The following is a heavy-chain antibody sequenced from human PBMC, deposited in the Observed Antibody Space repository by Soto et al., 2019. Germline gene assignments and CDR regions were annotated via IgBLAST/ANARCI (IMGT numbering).Heavy chain of an antibody. CDR1: GFTVSSNY. V-gene: IGHV3-66*01. D-gene: IGHD3-22*01. J-gene: IGHJ6*02. Sequence: GGSLRLSCAAYGFTVSSNYMSWVRQAPGKGLEWVSVIYSGGSTYYADSVKGRFTISRDNSKNTLYLQMNSLRAEDTAVYYCARDRDYYDSSNKYYYGMDVWGQGTTVTVSS. CDR2: IYSGGST. CDR3: ARDRDYYDSSNKYYYGMDV.